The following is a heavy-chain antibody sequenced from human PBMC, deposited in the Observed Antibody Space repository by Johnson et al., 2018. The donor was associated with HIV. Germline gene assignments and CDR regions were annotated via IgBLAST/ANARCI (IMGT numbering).Heavy chain of an antibody. J-gene: IGHJ3*02. D-gene: IGHD5-24*01. CDR1: GFTFSSYW. V-gene: IGHV3-7*05. CDR3: ARDLRWVDAFDI. CDR2: IKQAGSEK. Sequence: VQLVESGGGLVQPGGSLRLSCAASGFTFSSYWMSWVRQAPGTGLEWVANIKQAGSEKSYVDSVKGRITISRDNSKNSLYLQMNSLRAEDTAVYYCARDLRWVDAFDIWGQGTMVTVSS.